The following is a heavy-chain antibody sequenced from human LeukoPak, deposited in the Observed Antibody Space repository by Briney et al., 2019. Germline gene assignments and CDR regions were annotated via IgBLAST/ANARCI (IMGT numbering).Heavy chain of an antibody. J-gene: IGHJ5*02. CDR1: GGSFSGYY. Sequence: SETLSLTCAVYGGSFSGYYWSWIRQPPGKGLEWIGEINHSGSTNYNPSLKSRVTISVDTSKNQSSLKLSSVTAADTAVYYCARIAYDILTGYNWFDPWGQGTLVTVSS. CDR2: INHSGST. CDR3: ARIAYDILTGYNWFDP. D-gene: IGHD3-9*01. V-gene: IGHV4-34*01.